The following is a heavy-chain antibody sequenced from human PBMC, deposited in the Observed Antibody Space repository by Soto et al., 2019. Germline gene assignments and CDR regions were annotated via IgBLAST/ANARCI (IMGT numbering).Heavy chain of an antibody. V-gene: IGHV1-24*01. CDR1: GYTLTELS. D-gene: IGHD3-16*01. CDR2: FDPEDGET. J-gene: IGHJ3*02. Sequence: ASVKVSCKVSGYTLTELSMHWVRQAPGKGLEWMGGFDPEDGETIYAQKFRGRVTMTEDTSTDTAYMELSSLRSEDTAVYYCATAEALWFGGDAFDIWGQGTMVTVSS. CDR3: ATAEALWFGGDAFDI.